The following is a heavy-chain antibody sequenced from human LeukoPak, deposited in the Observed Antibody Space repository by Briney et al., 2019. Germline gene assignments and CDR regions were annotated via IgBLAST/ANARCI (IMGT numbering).Heavy chain of an antibody. CDR2: INPSGGST. J-gene: IGHJ5*02. V-gene: IGHV1-46*01. D-gene: IGHD6-13*01. CDR3: ARAIRIAAAGSWFDP. CDR1: GYTFTSYY. Sequence: ASVKVSCKASGYTFTSYYMHWVRQAPGQGLEWMGIINPSGGSTSYAQKFQGRVTMTRDTSTSTVYMELSSLRSEDTAVYYCARAIRIAAAGSWFDPWGQGTLVTVSS.